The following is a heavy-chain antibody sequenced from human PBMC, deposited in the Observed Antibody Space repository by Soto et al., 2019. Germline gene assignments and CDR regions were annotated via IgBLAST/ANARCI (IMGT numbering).Heavy chain of an antibody. CDR3: ARGRMTTVSRVI. CDR2: LNHSGST. Sequence: TSETLSLTWSVSGGSMSGGGEYWDWIRQPPGKGLEWIGELNHSGSTNYNPSLKSRVTISVDTSTNQFSLKLSSVTAAVTAVYYCARGRMTTVSRVIWGQGTMVTVSS. CDR1: GGSMSGGGEY. J-gene: IGHJ3*02. D-gene: IGHD4-17*01. V-gene: IGHV4-39*07.